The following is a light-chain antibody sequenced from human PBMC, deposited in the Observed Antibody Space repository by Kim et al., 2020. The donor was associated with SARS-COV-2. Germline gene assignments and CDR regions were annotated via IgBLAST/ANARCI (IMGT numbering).Light chain of an antibody. V-gene: IGLV1-40*01. CDR3: QSYDSSLSVV. CDR2: GNS. J-gene: IGLJ3*02. Sequence: GQRVTISCPGSSSNIGAGYDVHWYQPLPGTAPKLLIYGNSNRPSGVPDRFSGSKSGTSASLAITGLQAEDEADYYCQSYDSSLSVVFGGGTQLTVL. CDR1: SSNIGAGYD.